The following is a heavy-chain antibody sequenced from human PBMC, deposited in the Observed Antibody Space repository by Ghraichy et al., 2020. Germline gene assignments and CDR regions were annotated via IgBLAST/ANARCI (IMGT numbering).Heavy chain of an antibody. D-gene: IGHD2-2*01. CDR3: SRGHYVGYCSVTSCYCWFDP. CDR2: ISQSGTT. CDR1: DRSFSGFY. J-gene: IGHJ5*02. Sequence: SETLSLTCAVSDRSFSGFYWSWIRQSPGKGLEWIGDISQSGTTNYNPSLKSRVTISIDTSKNQFSLKLASVTAADTAVYFCSRGHYVGYCSVTSCYCWFDPWGQGTLVTVSS. V-gene: IGHV4-34*01.